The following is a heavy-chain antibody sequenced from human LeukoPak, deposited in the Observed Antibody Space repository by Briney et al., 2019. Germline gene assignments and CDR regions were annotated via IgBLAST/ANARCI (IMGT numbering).Heavy chain of an antibody. CDR3: ATGGYYDSSGYYFDY. D-gene: IGHD3-22*01. Sequence: GGSLRLSCAASGFTFSSYAMSWVRQAPGKGLEWVSAISGSGGSTYYADSVKGRFTISRDNSKNTLYLQMNSLRAEDTAVYYCATGGYYDSSGYYFDYWGQGALVTVSS. CDR2: ISGSGGST. J-gene: IGHJ4*02. V-gene: IGHV3-23*01. CDR1: GFTFSSYA.